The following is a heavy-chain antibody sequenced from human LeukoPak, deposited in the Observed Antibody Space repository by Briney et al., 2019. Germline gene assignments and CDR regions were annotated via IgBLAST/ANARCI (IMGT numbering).Heavy chain of an antibody. D-gene: IGHD1-20*01. CDR2: IKSKTDGGTT. Sequence: GGSLRLSCAASGFTFTNAWMNWVRQAPGKGLEWVGRIKSKTDGGTTDYAAPVNGRFTISRDDSKNTLYLQMNSLKTEDTALYYCTTDPNNWNAPSMRGMDVWGQGTTVTVSS. J-gene: IGHJ6*02. CDR3: TTDPNNWNAPSMRGMDV. CDR1: GFTFTNAW. V-gene: IGHV3-15*07.